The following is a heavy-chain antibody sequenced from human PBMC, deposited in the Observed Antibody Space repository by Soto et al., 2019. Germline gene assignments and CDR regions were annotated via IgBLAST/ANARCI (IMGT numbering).Heavy chain of an antibody. D-gene: IGHD2-2*01. CDR3: VLCTTTSCYGKFDY. CDR1: GFTFSNSA. V-gene: IGHV1-58*02. CDR2: IVVGSGNT. J-gene: IGHJ4*02. Sequence: SVKVSCKASGFTFSNSAIQWMRQARGERLEWIGWIVVGSGNTNYAQKIQERVTIIRDMSTSTSYMELSSLTSEDTAVYYCVLCTTTSCYGKFDYWAQGTLVPVSS.